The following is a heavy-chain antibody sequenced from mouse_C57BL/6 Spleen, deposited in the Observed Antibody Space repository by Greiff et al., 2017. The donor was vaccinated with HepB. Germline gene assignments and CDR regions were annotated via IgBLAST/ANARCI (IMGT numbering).Heavy chain of an antibody. CDR3: ARMGYENWYFDV. CDR1: GYAFSSSW. J-gene: IGHJ1*03. Sequence: QVQLKQSGPELVKPGASVKISCKASGYAFSSSWMNWVKQRPGKGLEWIGRIYPGDGDTNYNGKFKGKATLTADKSSSTAYMQLSSLTSEDSAVYFWARMGYENWYFDVWGTGTTVTVSS. CDR2: IYPGDGDT. D-gene: IGHD2-2*01. V-gene: IGHV1-82*01.